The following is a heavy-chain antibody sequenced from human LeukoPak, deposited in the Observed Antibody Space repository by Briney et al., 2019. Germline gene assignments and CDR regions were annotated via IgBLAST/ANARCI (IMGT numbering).Heavy chain of an antibody. V-gene: IGHV1-8*03. D-gene: IGHD2-2*01. CDR2: MNPNSGNT. CDR3: ARAVADIVVVPAASYYYYYMDV. Sequence: ASVKVSCKASGYIFTGYYMHWVRQATGQGLEWMGWMNPNSGNTGYAQKFQGRVTITRNTSISTAYMELSSLRSEDTAVYYCARAVADIVVVPAASYYYYYMDVWGKGTTVTVSS. J-gene: IGHJ6*03. CDR1: GYIFTGYY.